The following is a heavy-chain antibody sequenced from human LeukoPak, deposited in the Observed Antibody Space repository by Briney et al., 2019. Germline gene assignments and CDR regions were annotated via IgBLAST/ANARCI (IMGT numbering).Heavy chain of an antibody. CDR1: GYIFTNFG. D-gene: IGHD2-2*01. CDR3: TRGGVVPPAAVNWFAP. Sequence: ASVKVSCKTSGYIFTNFGIAWVRQAPGQGLEWVGWISPYNGNTNYAQKFQGRVTLTTDTSMTTAYMELRSLRSDDTAVYYCTRGGVVPPAAVNWFAPWGQGTLVTVSS. CDR2: ISPYNGNT. V-gene: IGHV1-18*01. J-gene: IGHJ5*02.